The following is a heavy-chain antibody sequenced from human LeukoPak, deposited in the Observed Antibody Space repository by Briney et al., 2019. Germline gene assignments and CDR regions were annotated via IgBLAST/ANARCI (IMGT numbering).Heavy chain of an antibody. CDR3: ARDGGDRSDAFDI. J-gene: IGHJ3*02. D-gene: IGHD3-16*01. V-gene: IGHV3-21*01. CDR2: ISSSSSYI. CDR1: GFTFSSYS. Sequence: GGSLGLSCAASGFTFSSYSMNWVRQAPGKGLEWVSSISSSSSYIYYADSVKGRFTISRDNAKNSLYLQMNSLRAEDTAVYYCARDGGDRSDAFDIWGQGTMVTVSS.